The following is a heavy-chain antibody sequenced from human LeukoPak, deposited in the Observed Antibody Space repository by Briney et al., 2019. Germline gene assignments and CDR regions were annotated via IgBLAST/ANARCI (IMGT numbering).Heavy chain of an antibody. J-gene: IGHJ4*02. CDR2: IYYSGST. CDR3: ASTIAAAGGFDYDY. V-gene: IGHV4-30-4*08. CDR1: GGSISSGDYY. Sequence: SQTLSLTCTVSGGSISSGDYYWSWIRQPPGKGLEWIGYIYYSGSTYYNPSLKSRVTISVDTSKSQFSLKLSSVTAADTAVYYCASTIAAAGGFDYDYWGQGTLVTVSS. D-gene: IGHD6-13*01.